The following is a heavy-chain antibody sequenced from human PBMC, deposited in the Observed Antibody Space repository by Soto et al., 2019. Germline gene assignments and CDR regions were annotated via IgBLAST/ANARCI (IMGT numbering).Heavy chain of an antibody. J-gene: IGHJ4*02. CDR2: INHSGST. CDR1: GGSFSGYY. CDR3: ARAPPRPYDLWSGYYTAGPT. D-gene: IGHD3-3*01. V-gene: IGHV4-34*01. Sequence: PSETLSLTCAVYGGSFSGYYWSWIRQPPGKGLEWIGEINHSGSTNYNPSLKSRVTISVDTSKNQFSLKLSSVTAADTAVYYCARAPPRPYDLWSGYYTAGPTWGQGTLVT.